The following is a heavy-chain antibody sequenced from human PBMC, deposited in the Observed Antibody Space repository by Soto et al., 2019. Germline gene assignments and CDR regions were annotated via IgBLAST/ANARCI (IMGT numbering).Heavy chain of an antibody. CDR2: ISSSGSTI. Sequence: EVQLVESGGGLVQPGGSLRLSCAASGFTFSSYEMNWVRQAPGKGLEWVSYISSSGSTIYYADSVKGRFTISRDNAKNSLYLQMNSLRAEDTAVYYCARDPEWHDFWSGYPPDYYYGMDVWGQGTTVTVSS. D-gene: IGHD3-3*01. J-gene: IGHJ6*02. CDR3: ARDPEWHDFWSGYPPDYYYGMDV. CDR1: GFTFSSYE. V-gene: IGHV3-48*03.